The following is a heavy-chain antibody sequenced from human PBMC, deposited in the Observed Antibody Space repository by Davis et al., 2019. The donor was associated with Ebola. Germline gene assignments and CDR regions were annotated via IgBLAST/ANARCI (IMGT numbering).Heavy chain of an antibody. Sequence: PGGSLRLSCAASGFTFSSYAMHWVRQAPGKGLEWVAVISYDGSNKYYADSVKGRFTISRDDSKNTLYLQMNSLRAEDTAVYYCARGRYCSSTSRCGFDPWGQGTLVTVSS. J-gene: IGHJ5*02. CDR3: ARGRYCSSTSRCGFDP. V-gene: IGHV3-30-3*01. CDR1: GFTFSSYA. CDR2: ISYDGSNK. D-gene: IGHD2-2*01.